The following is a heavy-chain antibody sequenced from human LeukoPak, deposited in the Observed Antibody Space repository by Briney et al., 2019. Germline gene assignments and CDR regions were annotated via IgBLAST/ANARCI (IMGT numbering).Heavy chain of an antibody. J-gene: IGHJ5*02. V-gene: IGHV4-31*03. CDR1: GGSISSGGYY. D-gene: IGHD3-22*01. CDR2: IYYSGST. Sequence: SETQSLTCTVSGGSISSGGYYWSWIRQHPGKGLEWIGYIYYSGSTYYNPSLKSRVTISVDTSKNQFSLKLSSVTAADTAVYYCARAYDSSGYLEWFDPWGQGTLVTVSS. CDR3: ARAYDSSGYLEWFDP.